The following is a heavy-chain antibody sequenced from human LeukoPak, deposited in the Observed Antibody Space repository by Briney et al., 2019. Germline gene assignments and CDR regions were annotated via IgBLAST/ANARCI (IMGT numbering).Heavy chain of an antibody. CDR2: INHSGST. CDR1: GGSFSGYY. J-gene: IGHJ4*02. Sequence: PSETLSLTCAVYGGSFSGYYWSWIRQPPGKGLEWIGEINHSGSTNYNPSLKSRVTISVDTSKNQFSLKLSSVTAADTAVYYCAGPATNRWPKLYYFDYWGQGTLVTVSS. D-gene: IGHD5-24*01. CDR3: AGPATNRWPKLYYFDY. V-gene: IGHV4-34*01.